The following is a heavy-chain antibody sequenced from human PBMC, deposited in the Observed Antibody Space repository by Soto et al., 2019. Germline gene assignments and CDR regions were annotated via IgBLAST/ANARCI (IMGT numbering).Heavy chain of an antibody. J-gene: IGHJ4*02. CDR1: GGSISNYY. CDR3: ARLDGYSYGLDY. D-gene: IGHD5-18*01. CDR2: IYYSGST. Sequence: PSETLSLTCTVSGGSISNYYWGWIRQPPGKGLEWIGSIYYSGSTYYNPSLKSRVTISVDTSKNQFSLKLSSVTAADTAVYYCARLDGYSYGLDYWGQGTLVTVSS. V-gene: IGHV4-39*01.